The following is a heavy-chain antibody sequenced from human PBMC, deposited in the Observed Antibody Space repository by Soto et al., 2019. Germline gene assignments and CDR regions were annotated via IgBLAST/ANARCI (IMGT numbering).Heavy chain of an antibody. CDR1: GASIDNNGYS. D-gene: IGHD3-16*01. CDR3: AGGGSGLKALNWFDP. J-gene: IGHJ5*02. Sequence: QVQLQESGPGLVIPSQTLTLTCAVSGASIDNNGYSWTWIRQHPGKGLEWIGTNNNRGDTYYNPSLKSPLNNSLDPSQEHFSLGLDGVTAADTATYYCAGGGSGLKALNWFDPWGQGIMVTVSS. CDR2: NNNRGDT. V-gene: IGHV4-31*11.